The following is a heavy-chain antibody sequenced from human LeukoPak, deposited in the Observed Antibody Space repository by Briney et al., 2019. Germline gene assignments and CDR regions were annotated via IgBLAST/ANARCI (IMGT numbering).Heavy chain of an antibody. V-gene: IGHV4-4*02. Sequence: PSGTLSLTCAVSGGSISSSNWWSWVRQPPGKGLEWIGEIYHSGSTNYNPSLKSRVTISVDKSKNQFSLKLSSVTAADTAVYYCARASRTYCGGDCYLGVHYGMDVWGQGTTVTVSS. J-gene: IGHJ6*02. D-gene: IGHD2-21*02. CDR2: IYHSGST. CDR3: ARASRTYCGGDCYLGVHYGMDV. CDR1: GGSISSSNW.